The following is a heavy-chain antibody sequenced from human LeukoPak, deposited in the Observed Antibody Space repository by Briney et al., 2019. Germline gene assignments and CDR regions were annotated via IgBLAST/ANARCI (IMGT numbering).Heavy chain of an antibody. D-gene: IGHD3-10*01. CDR3: ARKLWFGEPCCYFDY. Sequence: GGSLRLSCAASGFTFSSYEMDWVRQAPGKGLEWVSYISSSGSTIYYADSVKGRFTISRDNAKNSLHLQMNSLRAEDTAVYYCARKLWFGEPCCYFDYWGQGTLVTVSS. J-gene: IGHJ4*02. CDR2: ISSSGSTI. CDR1: GFTFSSYE. V-gene: IGHV3-48*03.